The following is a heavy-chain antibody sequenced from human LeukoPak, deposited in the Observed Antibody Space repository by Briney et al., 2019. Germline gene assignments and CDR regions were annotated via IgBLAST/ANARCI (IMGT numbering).Heavy chain of an antibody. V-gene: IGHV4-61*01. CDR1: GYSISSGYY. D-gene: IGHD6-19*01. Sequence: SETLSLTCAVSGYSISSGYYWGWIRQPPGKGLEWIGYIYYSGSTNYNPSLKSRVTISVDTSKNQFSLKLSSVTAADTAVYYCASKYSSGWYEAFDIWGQGTMVTVSS. CDR2: IYYSGST. CDR3: ASKYSSGWYEAFDI. J-gene: IGHJ3*02.